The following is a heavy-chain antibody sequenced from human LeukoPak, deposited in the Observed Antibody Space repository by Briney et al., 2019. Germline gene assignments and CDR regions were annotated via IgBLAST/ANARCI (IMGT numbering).Heavy chain of an antibody. CDR2: IIGSSDLI. J-gene: IGHJ6*02. D-gene: IGHD3-10*01. CDR3: ARDFITMVRGVISPYGMDV. CDR1: GFTFSTYS. Sequence: GGSLRLSCAASGFTFSTYSMNWVRQAPGKGLEWVSFIIGSSDLIYYADSVKGRFTISRDNSKNTLYLQMNSLRAEDTAVYYCARDFITMVRGVISPYGMDVWGQGTTVTVSS. V-gene: IGHV3-48*01.